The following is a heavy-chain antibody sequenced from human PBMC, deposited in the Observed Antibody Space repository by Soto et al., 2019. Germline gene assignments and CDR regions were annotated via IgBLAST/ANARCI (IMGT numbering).Heavy chain of an antibody. CDR2: ISYDGSNK. Sequence: GGSLRLSCAASGFTFSSYAMHWVRQAPGKGLEWVAVISYDGSNKYYADSVKGRFTISRDNSKNTLYLQMNSLRAEDTAVYYCARGVAAGSYYFDYWGQGTLVTVSS. CDR3: ARGVAAGSYYFDY. D-gene: IGHD6-13*01. V-gene: IGHV3-30-3*01. J-gene: IGHJ4*02. CDR1: GFTFSSYA.